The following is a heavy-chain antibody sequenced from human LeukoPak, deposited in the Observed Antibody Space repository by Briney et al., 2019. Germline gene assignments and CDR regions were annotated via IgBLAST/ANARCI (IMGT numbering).Heavy chain of an antibody. V-gene: IGHV1-2*02. CDR2: INPNSGGT. Sequence: ASVTVSCKASGYTFTCYYMHWVRQAPGQGLEWMGWINPNSGGTNFVQKFQGRVTMTTDTSISTAYMELSRLRSDDTAVYYCARGTNWYDAWGQGTLVTVSS. CDR1: GYTFTCYY. J-gene: IGHJ5*02. CDR3: ARGTNWYDA.